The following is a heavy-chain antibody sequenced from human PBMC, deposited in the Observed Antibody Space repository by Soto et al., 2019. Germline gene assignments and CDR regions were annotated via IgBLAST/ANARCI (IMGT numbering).Heavy chain of an antibody. CDR2: INSNGGST. D-gene: IGHD1-26*01. J-gene: IGHJ4*02. Sequence: GGSLRLSCAATGFTFSSYAMHWVRQAPGKGLEYVSTINSNGGSTYYANSVKGRFTISRDNSKNTLYLQMGSLRAEDMAVYYCAREGGGYYFDYWGQGTLVTVSS. V-gene: IGHV3-64*01. CDR3: AREGGGYYFDY. CDR1: GFTFSSYA.